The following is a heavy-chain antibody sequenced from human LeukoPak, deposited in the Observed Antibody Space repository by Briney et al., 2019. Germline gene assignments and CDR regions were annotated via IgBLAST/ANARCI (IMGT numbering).Heavy chain of an antibody. CDR1: GFTFSSYA. CDR3: AKGVWCSSGWYYFHY. J-gene: IGHJ4*02. D-gene: IGHD6-19*01. Sequence: GGSLRLSCAASGFTFSSYAMSWVRQAPGKGLEWVSAISGSGGSTYYADSVKGRFTISRDNSKNTLYLQMNSLRAEDTAVYYCAKGVWCSSGWYYFHYWGQGTLVSVSS. CDR2: ISGSGGST. V-gene: IGHV3-23*01.